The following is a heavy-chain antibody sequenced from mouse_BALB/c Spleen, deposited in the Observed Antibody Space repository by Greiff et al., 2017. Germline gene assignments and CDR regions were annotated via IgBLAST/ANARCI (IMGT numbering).Heavy chain of an antibody. J-gene: IGHJ2*01. CDR1: GYTFTSYT. CDR3: ARNRPIYYDFDY. Sequence: QVQLKQSAAELARPGASVKMSCKASGYTFTSYTMHWVKQRPGQGLEWIGYINPSSGYTEYNQKFKDKTTLTADKSSSTAYMQLSSLTSEDSAVYYCARNRPIYYDFDYWGQGTTLTVSS. V-gene: IGHV1-4*02. CDR2: INPSSGYT. D-gene: IGHD2-4*01.